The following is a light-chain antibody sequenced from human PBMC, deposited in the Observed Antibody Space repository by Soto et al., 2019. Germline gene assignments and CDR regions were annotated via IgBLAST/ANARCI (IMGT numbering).Light chain of an antibody. CDR1: QSVATN. CDR3: QQYNNWPQT. J-gene: IGKJ1*01. V-gene: IGKV3-15*01. CDR2: GAS. Sequence: EAMLTQSPATLSVSPGERATLSCRASQSVATNLAWYQQRPGQAPRLLIYGASKRAIGLPARFSGSGSGTEFTLTITSLQSEDFAVYYCQQYNNWPQTFGQGTKVEIK.